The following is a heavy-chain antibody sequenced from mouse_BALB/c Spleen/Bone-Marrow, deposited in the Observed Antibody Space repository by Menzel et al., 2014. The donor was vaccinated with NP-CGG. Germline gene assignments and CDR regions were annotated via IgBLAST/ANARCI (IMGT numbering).Heavy chain of an antibody. V-gene: IGHV1-80*01. D-gene: IGHD1-2*01. CDR1: GYTFSSYW. CDR2: IYPGDGDT. J-gene: IGHJ2*01. Sequence: QVQLQQSGAELVRPGSSVKISCKASGYTFSSYWMNWVKQRPGQGLEWIGHIYPGDGDTNYNGKFKGKATLTADKSSSTAYMQLSSLTSEDSAVYFCARDGIDYWGQGTTLTVSS. CDR3: ARDGIDY.